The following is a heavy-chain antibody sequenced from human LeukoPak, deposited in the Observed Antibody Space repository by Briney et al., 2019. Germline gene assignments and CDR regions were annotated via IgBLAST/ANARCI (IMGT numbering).Heavy chain of an antibody. Sequence: SETLSLTCTVSGGSISRSGYYWGWIRQPPGKGLEWIGRIDTSGSTNYNPSLKSRVTMSVDTSKNQFSLKLSSVTAADTAVYYCAREAHDFWSGYYRANYMDVWGRGTTVTVSS. D-gene: IGHD3-3*01. CDR2: IDTSGST. V-gene: IGHV4-39*07. J-gene: IGHJ6*03. CDR3: AREAHDFWSGYYRANYMDV. CDR1: GGSISRSGYY.